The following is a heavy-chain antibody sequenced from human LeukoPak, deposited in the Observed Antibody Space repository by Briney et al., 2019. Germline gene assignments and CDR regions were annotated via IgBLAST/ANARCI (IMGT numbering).Heavy chain of an antibody. CDR3: VKERSGGFFDY. CDR1: GFTVSSNY. J-gene: IGHJ4*02. CDR2: ISSSGGST. Sequence: GGSLRLSCAASGFTVSSNYMSWVRQAPGKGLEYVSAISSSGGSTYYADLVKGRFTISRDNSKNTSYLQMSSLRPEDTAVYFCVKERSGGFFDYWGQGTLVTVSS. D-gene: IGHD1-26*01. V-gene: IGHV3-64D*09.